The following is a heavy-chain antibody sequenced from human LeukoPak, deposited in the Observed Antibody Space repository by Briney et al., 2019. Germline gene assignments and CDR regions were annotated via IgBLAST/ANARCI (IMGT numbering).Heavy chain of an antibody. J-gene: IGHJ3*02. Sequence: SQTLSLTCTVSGGSISSGSYYWSWIRQPPGKGLEWIGYIYYSGSTNYNPSLKSRVTISVDTSKNQFSLKLSSVTAADTAVYYCAREGSLNGANENAFDIWGQGTMVTVSS. CDR3: AREGSLNGANENAFDI. D-gene: IGHD3-16*02. V-gene: IGHV4-61*01. CDR2: IYYSGST. CDR1: GGSISSGSYY.